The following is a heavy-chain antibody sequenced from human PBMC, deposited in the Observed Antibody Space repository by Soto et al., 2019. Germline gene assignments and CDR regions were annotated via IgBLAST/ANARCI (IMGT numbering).Heavy chain of an antibody. CDR2: IYYSGST. Sequence: SETLSLTCTVSGGSISSSSYYWGWIRQPPGKGLVWIGSIYYSGSTYYNPSLKSRVTISVDTSKNQFSLKLSSVTAADTAEYYCARLHVWGQYYYGSGSSDTRIDYWGPGTLVTVSS. V-gene: IGHV4-39*01. CDR3: ARLHVWGQYYYGSGSSDTRIDY. J-gene: IGHJ4*02. D-gene: IGHD3-10*01. CDR1: GGSISSSSYY.